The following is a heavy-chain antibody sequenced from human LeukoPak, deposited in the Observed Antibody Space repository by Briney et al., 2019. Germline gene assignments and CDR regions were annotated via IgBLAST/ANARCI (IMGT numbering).Heavy chain of an antibody. V-gene: IGHV3-30*02. CDR1: GFTFSSYG. CDR2: IRYDGSNK. J-gene: IGHJ6*03. Sequence: GXSLRLSCAASGFTFSSYGMHWVRQAPGKGLEWVAFIRYDGSNKYYADSVKGRFTIYRDNYENTVYRKMNSLRAEDTAVYYCQGYYYYYMDVWGKGTTVTVSS. CDR3: QGYYYYYMDV.